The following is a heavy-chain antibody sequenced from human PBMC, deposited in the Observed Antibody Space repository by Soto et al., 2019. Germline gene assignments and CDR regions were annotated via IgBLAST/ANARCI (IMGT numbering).Heavy chain of an antibody. CDR2: IYYSGST. CDR1: GGSISSSSYY. CDR3: ARHSYYSNPLRFDP. D-gene: IGHD4-4*01. J-gene: IGHJ5*02. V-gene: IGHV4-39*01. Sequence: SETLSLTCTVSGGSISSSSYYWGWIRQPPGKGLEWIGSIYYSGSTYYNPSLKSRVTISVDTSKNQFSLKLSSVTAAETAVYYCARHSYYSNPLRFDPWGQGTLVTVSS.